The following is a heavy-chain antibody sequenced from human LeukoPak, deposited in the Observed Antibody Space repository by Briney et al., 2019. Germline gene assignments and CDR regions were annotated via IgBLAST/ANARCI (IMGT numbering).Heavy chain of an antibody. V-gene: IGHV3-23*01. J-gene: IGHJ4*02. CDR3: AKLGRGSYYSDYFDY. CDR2: ISGSGGST. CDR1: GFTFSSYA. Sequence: GGSLRLSCAASGFTFSSYAMSWVRQAPGKGLEWVSAISGSGGSTYYADSVRGRFTISRDNSKNTLYLQMNSLRAEDTAVYCCAKLGRGSYYSDYFDYWGQGTLVTVSS. D-gene: IGHD1-26*01.